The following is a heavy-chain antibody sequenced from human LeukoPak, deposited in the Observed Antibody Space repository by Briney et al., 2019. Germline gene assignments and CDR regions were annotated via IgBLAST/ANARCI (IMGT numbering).Heavy chain of an antibody. CDR2: IYYSGST. CDR1: SGSLSCYY. V-gene: IGHV4-59*08. Sequence: PSETLSLTCSVTSGSLSCYYWRWLRQPPGKGLEWIGYIYYSGSTKYNPSLKSRVTISVDTSKNQFSLKLSSVTAADTAAYYCARNSRPGFGVYENAFDVCGQGTMVTVSS. CDR3: ARNSRPGFGVYENAFDV. D-gene: IGHD5/OR15-5a*01. J-gene: IGHJ3*01.